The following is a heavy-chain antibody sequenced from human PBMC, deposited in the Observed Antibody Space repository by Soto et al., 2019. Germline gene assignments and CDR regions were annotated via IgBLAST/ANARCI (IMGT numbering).Heavy chain of an antibody. J-gene: IGHJ5*02. CDR1: GGSISRSTYY. Sequence: SETLSLTCTVSGGSISRSTYYWGWIHQPPGKGLEWIGSIYYSGSTYYRPSLKSRVTISVDTSKNQFSLKLSSVTAADTAVYYCARQVPAAIRLGWFDPWGQGTLVTVSS. D-gene: IGHD2-2*02. V-gene: IGHV4-39*01. CDR2: IYYSGST. CDR3: ARQVPAAIRLGWFDP.